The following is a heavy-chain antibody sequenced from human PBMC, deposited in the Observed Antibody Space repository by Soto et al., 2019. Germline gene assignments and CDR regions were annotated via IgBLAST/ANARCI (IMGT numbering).Heavy chain of an antibody. D-gene: IGHD4-4*01. J-gene: IGHJ3*02. CDR3: ARPVTSPDHLDI. CDR2: ISAYNGNT. Sequence: QVQLVQSGAEVKKPGASVKVSCKSSGYIFSDYGITWVRQAPGQGLEWMGWISAYNGNTDYAQKFQDRLTLATDTSTSTAYMELRSLRSDDTALYYCARPVTSPDHLDIWGLGTMVTVSS. V-gene: IGHV1-18*01. CDR1: GYIFSDYG.